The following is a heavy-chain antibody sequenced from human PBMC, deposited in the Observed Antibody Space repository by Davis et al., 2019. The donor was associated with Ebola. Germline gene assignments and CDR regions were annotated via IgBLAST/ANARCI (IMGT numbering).Heavy chain of an antibody. CDR2: IYPGDSDT. Sequence: GESPKTPRQCSGYSFSTYWFGRGRQMPGKGLEWMGIIYPGDSDTRYSPSFQGQVSISADKSISTAYLQWSSLEASDTALYHCARGYWHFDLWGRGTLVTVSS. J-gene: IGHJ2*01. CDR3: ARGYWHFDL. V-gene: IGHV5-51*01. CDR1: GYSFSTYW.